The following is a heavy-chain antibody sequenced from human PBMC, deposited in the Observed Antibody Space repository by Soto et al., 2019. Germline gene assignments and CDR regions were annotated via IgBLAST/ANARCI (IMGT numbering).Heavy chain of an antibody. CDR2: ITPYNGNT. CDR3: ARTDSLPSGDYGGGGNY. V-gene: IGHV1-18*01. CDR1: GYTFTSSG. D-gene: IGHD4-17*01. J-gene: IGHJ4*02. Sequence: QVQLVQSGAEVKKPGASVKVSCKASGYTFTSSGISWVRQAPGQGLEWMGLITPYNGNTKYAQKLQGRVTMTTDTSTRTADMELRSLRSDDTAVYYCARTDSLPSGDYGGGGNYWGQGTLVTVSS.